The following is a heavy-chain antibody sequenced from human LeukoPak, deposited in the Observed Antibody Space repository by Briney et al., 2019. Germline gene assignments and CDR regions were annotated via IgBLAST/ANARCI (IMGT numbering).Heavy chain of an antibody. CDR2: INSDGSTT. D-gene: IGHD3-16*01. V-gene: IGHV3-74*01. J-gene: IGHJ4*02. CDR1: GFTFSSYG. CDR3: VRVDGGY. Sequence: GGSLRLSCAASGFTFSSYGMHWVRQGPGKGLVWVSRINSDGSTTNYADSVKGRFTISRDNAKNTLYLQMNSLRAEDTAVYYCVRVDGGYWGQGTLVTVSS.